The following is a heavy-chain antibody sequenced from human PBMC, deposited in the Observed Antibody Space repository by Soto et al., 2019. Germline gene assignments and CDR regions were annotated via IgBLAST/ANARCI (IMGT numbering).Heavy chain of an antibody. V-gene: IGHV3-21*01. J-gene: IGHJ6*02. Sequence: WISQAKGKGLEWVSSISSSSSYIYYADSVKGRFTISRDNAKNSLYLQMNSLRAEDTAVYYCARDRGSSWYEAPYYYYYGMDVWGQGTTVTVSS. D-gene: IGHD6-13*01. CDR2: ISSSSSYI. CDR3: ARDRGSSWYEAPYYYYYGMDV.